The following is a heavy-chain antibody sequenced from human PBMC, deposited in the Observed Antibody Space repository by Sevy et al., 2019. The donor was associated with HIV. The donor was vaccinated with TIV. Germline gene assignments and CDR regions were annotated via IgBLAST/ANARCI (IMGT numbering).Heavy chain of an antibody. Sequence: SETLSLTCTVSDGSVSSGSYYWSWIRQPPGKGLEWIGYIYYSGSTNYNPSLKSRVTISVDTSKNQFSLKLSSVTAADTAVYYCARADYYDSSGYSYWGQGTLVTVSS. J-gene: IGHJ4*02. V-gene: IGHV4-61*01. D-gene: IGHD3-22*01. CDR2: IYYSGST. CDR1: DGSVSSGSYY. CDR3: ARADYYDSSGYSY.